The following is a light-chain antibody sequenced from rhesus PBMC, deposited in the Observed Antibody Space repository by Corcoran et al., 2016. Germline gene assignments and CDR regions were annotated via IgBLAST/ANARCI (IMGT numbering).Light chain of an antibody. Sequence: DIQMTQSPSSLSASVGDKVTITCHASQDIRNWLAWYQQKPGKAPKPLFYAATSLQSGVPSRFSGRGSGADYTPTLNRLQPEVIAIYYCQQYCDLPYTFGLGTKVEIK. CDR2: AAT. CDR3: QQYCDLPYT. J-gene: IGKJ2*01. V-gene: IGKV1-19*01. CDR1: QDIRNW.